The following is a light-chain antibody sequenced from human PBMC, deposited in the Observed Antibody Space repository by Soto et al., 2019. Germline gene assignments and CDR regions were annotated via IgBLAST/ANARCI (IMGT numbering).Light chain of an antibody. CDR2: AAS. J-gene: IGKJ3*01. Sequence: DIQLTQSPSFLSASVGDRVTITCRASQGITNDLAWYQQKPGKAPKILIYAASSLQRGVTSTFSGSGFGTEFTLTISSLQPEDFATYFCKQFNSDPFTFGPGTTVDFK. CDR3: KQFNSDPFT. CDR1: QGITND. V-gene: IGKV1-9*01.